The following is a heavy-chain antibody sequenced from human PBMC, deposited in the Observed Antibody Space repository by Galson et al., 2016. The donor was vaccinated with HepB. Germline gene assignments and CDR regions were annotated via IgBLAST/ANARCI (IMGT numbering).Heavy chain of an antibody. Sequence: SLRLSCAASGFTFSSYSMNWVRQAPGKGLEWVSSISSVSSYIYYADSMKGRFTVSRDNAKNSLYLQMNSLRAEDTAVYYCARDRVGSSYYMDPFEYWGQGTLVTVSS. J-gene: IGHJ4*02. D-gene: IGHD1-26*01. CDR2: ISSVSSYI. V-gene: IGHV3-21*01. CDR3: ARDRVGSSYYMDPFEY. CDR1: GFTFSSYS.